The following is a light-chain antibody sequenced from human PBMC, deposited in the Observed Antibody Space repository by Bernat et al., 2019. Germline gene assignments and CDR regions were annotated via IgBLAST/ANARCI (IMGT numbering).Light chain of an antibody. CDR2: AHN. Sequence: QSVRTQPPSVSGAPGPRVTISCTGSSSNVGAGYDVHGYQQLPGTPPTVVSYAHNNRTAGVPDRFSGSKAGSSASLAIIGLQAEDEAEYYCQSYDSRLSGSVFGGGTKVTV. V-gene: IGLV1-40*01. J-gene: IGLJ3*02. CDR1: SSNVGAGYD. CDR3: QSYDSRLSGSV.